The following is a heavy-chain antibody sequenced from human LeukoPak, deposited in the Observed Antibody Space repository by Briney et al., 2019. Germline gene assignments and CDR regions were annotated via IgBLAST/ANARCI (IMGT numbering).Heavy chain of an antibody. V-gene: IGHV4-39*01. CDR1: GGSISSSIYY. Sequence: PSETLSLTCTVSGGSISSSIYYWGWIRQPPGQGLEWIGSIYYSGSTYYNPSLKSRVTISVDTSKNQFSLKLSSVTAADTAVYYCARHSSSWYDFDYWGQGTLVTVSS. CDR2: IYYSGST. CDR3: ARHSSSWYDFDY. J-gene: IGHJ4*02. D-gene: IGHD6-13*01.